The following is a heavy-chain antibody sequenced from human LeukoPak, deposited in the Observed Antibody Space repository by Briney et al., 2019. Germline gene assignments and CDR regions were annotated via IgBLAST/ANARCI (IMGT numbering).Heavy chain of an antibody. Sequence: PSETLSLTCTVSGGSISSGGYYWSWIRQPPGKGLEWIGYIYHSGGTYYSPSLKSRVTISVDRSKNQFSLKLSSVTAADTAVYYCARMLRQWLIGGFGYWGQGTLVTVSS. J-gene: IGHJ4*02. CDR1: GGSISSGGYY. D-gene: IGHD6-19*01. CDR3: ARMLRQWLIGGFGY. CDR2: IYHSGGT. V-gene: IGHV4-30-2*01.